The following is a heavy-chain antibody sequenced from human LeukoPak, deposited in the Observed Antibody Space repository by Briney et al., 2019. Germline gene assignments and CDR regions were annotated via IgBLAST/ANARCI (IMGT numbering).Heavy chain of an antibody. V-gene: IGHV3-21*04. Sequence: GGSLRLSCAASGFTFSSYSMNWVRQAPGKGLEWVSSISSGSGYIYYADSVKGRFTISRDNSKNTLYLQMNSLRAEDTAMYYCARGLGYCTSTTCLLPFDYWGQGTLVTVSS. CDR3: ARGLGYCTSTTCLLPFDY. J-gene: IGHJ4*02. CDR2: ISSGSGYI. CDR1: GFTFSSYS. D-gene: IGHD2-2*01.